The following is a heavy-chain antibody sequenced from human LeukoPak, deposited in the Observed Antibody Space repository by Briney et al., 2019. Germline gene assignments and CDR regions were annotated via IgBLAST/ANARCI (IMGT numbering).Heavy chain of an antibody. D-gene: IGHD3-22*01. CDR1: GFTFSSCS. CDR2: ISTSSSTI. V-gene: IGHV3-48*02. CDR3: ARVRSGYHLDY. J-gene: IGHJ4*02. Sequence: GGSLRLSCAASGFTFSSCSMNWVRQAPGKGLEWVSFISTSSSTIYYADSVKGRFTISRDNAKNSLYLQMNSLRDEDTAVYYCARVRSGYHLDYWGQGTLVTVSS.